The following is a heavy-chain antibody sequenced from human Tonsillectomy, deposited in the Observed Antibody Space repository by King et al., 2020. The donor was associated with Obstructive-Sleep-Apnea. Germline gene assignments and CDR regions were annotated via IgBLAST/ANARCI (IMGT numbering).Heavy chain of an antibody. CDR2: INPNSGGT. CDR1: GYTFTGYY. Sequence: QLVQSGAEVKKPGASVKVSCKASGYTFTGYYMHWVRQAPGQGLEWKGWINPNSGGTNYAQKFQGRVTMTRDTSISTAYMERSRLRSDDTAVYYCARGGLEGTIKDLYYFDYWGQGTLVTVSS. CDR3: ARGGLEGTIKDLYYFDY. J-gene: IGHJ4*02. D-gene: IGHD6-19*01. V-gene: IGHV1-2*02.